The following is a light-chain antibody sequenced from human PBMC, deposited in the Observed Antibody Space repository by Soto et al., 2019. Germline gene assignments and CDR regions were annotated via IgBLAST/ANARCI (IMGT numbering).Light chain of an antibody. CDR2: AAS. CDR1: QGISNY. CDR3: QKYNSARIT. Sequence: DIQMTQSPSSLSASLGDRVTITCRASQGISNYLSWYQQKPGKVPKLLIYAASTLQSGVPSRFSGSGSGKDFTITISSLQHEDVATYYCQKYNSARITFGQGTQLEIK. V-gene: IGKV1-27*01. J-gene: IGKJ5*01.